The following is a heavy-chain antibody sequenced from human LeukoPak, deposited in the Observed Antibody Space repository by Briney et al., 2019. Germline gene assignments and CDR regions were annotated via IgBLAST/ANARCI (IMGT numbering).Heavy chain of an antibody. D-gene: IGHD5-18*01. V-gene: IGHV3-9*01. CDR1: GFTFDDYA. Sequence: PGRSLRLSCAASGFTFDDYAMHWVRHAPGKGLEWVSGISWNSGSIGYADSVKGRFTISRDNAKNSLYLQMNSLRAEDTALYYCAKSAMELGAFDIWGQGTMVTVSS. J-gene: IGHJ3*02. CDR2: ISWNSGSI. CDR3: AKSAMELGAFDI.